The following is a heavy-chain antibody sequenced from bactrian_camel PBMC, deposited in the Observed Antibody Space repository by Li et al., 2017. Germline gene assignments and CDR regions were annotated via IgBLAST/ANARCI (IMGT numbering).Heavy chain of an antibody. CDR3: ATALGTD. CDR2: IGKDGGRT. V-gene: IGHV3S40*01. D-gene: IGHD5*01. CDR1: GFTFSSYD. Sequence: VQLVESGGGLVQAGGSLRLSCTASGFTFSSYDMNWVRQAPGKGLEWVSVIGKDGGRTNYADSMKGRFTIPRDNDKNTLYLQMNSLKTEDTAVYYCATALGTDWGQGTQVTVS. J-gene: IGHJ4*01.